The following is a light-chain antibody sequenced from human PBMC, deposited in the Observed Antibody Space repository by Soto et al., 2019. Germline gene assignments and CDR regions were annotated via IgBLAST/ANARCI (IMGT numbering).Light chain of an antibody. V-gene: IGLV8-61*01. CDR2: STN. Sequence: QAVVTQGPSFSVSPGGTVTLTCGLNSGSVSTSYYPSWYQQTPGQAPRTLIYSTNTRSSGVPDRFSGSILGNKAALTITGAQADDESDYYCVLYMGSGISVFGGGTKLTVL. CDR3: VLYMGSGISV. J-gene: IGLJ3*02. CDR1: SGSVSTSYY.